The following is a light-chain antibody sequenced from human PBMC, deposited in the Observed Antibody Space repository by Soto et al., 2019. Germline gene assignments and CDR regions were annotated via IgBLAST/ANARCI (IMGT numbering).Light chain of an antibody. CDR1: QDIRGA. CDR2: DVS. Sequence: AIQLTQSPSSLSASVGDRVTITCRSSQDIRGALAWYQQKPGKPPKLLIFDVSSLQSGVPSMFSGSGSGTYFPLTISSLQPEDLATYYCHQFNTHPITFGQGTRLEIK. V-gene: IGKV1-13*02. CDR3: HQFNTHPIT. J-gene: IGKJ5*01.